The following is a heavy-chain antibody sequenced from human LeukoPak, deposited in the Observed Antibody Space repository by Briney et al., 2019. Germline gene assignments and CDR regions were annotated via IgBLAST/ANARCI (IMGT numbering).Heavy chain of an antibody. J-gene: IGHJ4*02. Sequence: PSETLSLTCTVSGDSISSSYWSWIRQPPWKGLEWIGYIFYTGNTNYNPSLKSRVTISVDRSKNQFSLKLSSVTAADTAVYYCARANYYNSRGPNYFDYWGQGTLVTVSS. CDR1: GDSISSSY. CDR2: IFYTGNT. V-gene: IGHV4-59*12. CDR3: ARANYYNSRGPNYFDY. D-gene: IGHD3-22*01.